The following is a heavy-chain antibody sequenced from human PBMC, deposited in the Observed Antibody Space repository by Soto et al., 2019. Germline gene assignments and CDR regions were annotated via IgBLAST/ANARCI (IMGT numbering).Heavy chain of an antibody. J-gene: IGHJ6*02. CDR3: ANDLLGPGRAYGMDV. CDR1: GFTFSSYG. D-gene: IGHD7-27*01. V-gene: IGHV3-30*18. Sequence: QVQLVESGGGVVQPGRSLRLSCAASGFTFSSYGMHWVRQAPGKGLEWVAVISYDGSNKYYADSVKGRFTISRDNSKNTLYLQMNSLRAEDTAVYYGANDLLGPGRAYGMDVWGQGTTVTVSS. CDR2: ISYDGSNK.